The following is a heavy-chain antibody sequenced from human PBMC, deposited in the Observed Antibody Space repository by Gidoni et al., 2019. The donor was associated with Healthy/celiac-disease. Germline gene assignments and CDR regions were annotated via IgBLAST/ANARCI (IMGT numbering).Heavy chain of an antibody. J-gene: IGHJ6*02. D-gene: IGHD3-22*01. V-gene: IGHV3-74*01. Sequence: EVQLVESGGGLVQPGGSLRLSCAASGFTFSSYWMHWVRQAPGKGLVWVSRINSDGSSTSYADSVKGRFTIYRDNAKNTLYLQMNSLRAEDTAVYYCARVGYYYDSSGYYYYYGMDVWGQGTTVTVSS. CDR3: ARVGYYYDSSGYYYYYGMDV. CDR1: GFTFSSYW. CDR2: INSDGSST.